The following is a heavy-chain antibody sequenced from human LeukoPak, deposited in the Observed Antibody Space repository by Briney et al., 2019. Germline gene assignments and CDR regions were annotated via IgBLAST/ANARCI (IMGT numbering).Heavy chain of an antibody. D-gene: IGHD6-6*01. J-gene: IGHJ4*02. CDR1: GFTFGSNW. CDR2: IKQDGSEK. V-gene: IGHV3-7*03. CDR3: ASAGGDSRSPLPFYY. Sequence: GGSLRLSCAASGFTFGSNWMSWVRQAPGKGLEWVANIKQDGSEKYYVDSVKGRFTISRDNAENSLSLQMNSLRAEDTAVYYCASAGGDSRSPLPFYYWGQGTLVTVSS.